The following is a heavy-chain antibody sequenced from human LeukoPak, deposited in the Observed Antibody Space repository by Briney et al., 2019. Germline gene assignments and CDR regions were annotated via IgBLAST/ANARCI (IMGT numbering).Heavy chain of an antibody. Sequence: GGSLRLSCAASGFTFSGSAMHWVRQASGKGLEGVGRIRSKANSYATAYAASVKGRFTISRDDSKNTAYLQMNSLKTEDTAVYYCAKSGLNRFDYWGQGTLVTVSS. CDR1: GFTFSGSA. V-gene: IGHV3-73*01. D-gene: IGHD2-15*01. CDR2: IRSKANSYAT. J-gene: IGHJ4*02. CDR3: AKSGLNRFDY.